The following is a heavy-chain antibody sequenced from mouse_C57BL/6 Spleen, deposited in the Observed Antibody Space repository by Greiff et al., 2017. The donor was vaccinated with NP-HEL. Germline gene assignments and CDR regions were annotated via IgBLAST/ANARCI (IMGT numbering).Heavy chain of an antibody. J-gene: IGHJ4*01. D-gene: IGHD2-4*01. V-gene: IGHV5-6*01. CDR1: GFTFSSYG. Sequence: EVQRVESGGDLVKPGGSLKLSCAASGFTFSSYGMSWVRQTPDKRLEWVATISSGGSYTYYPDSVKGRFTISRDNAKNTLYLQMSSLKSEVTAMYYCARDDYDGGAMDYWGQGTSVTVSS. CDR2: ISSGGSYT. CDR3: ARDDYDGGAMDY.